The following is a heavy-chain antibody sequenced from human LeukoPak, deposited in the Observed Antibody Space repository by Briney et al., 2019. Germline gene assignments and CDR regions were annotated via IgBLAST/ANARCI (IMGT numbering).Heavy chain of an antibody. CDR3: ARSSYSSSWYTQSFLSVYYMDV. V-gene: IGHV3-21*01. CDR2: ISSSSSYI. Sequence: GGSLRLSCAASGFTFSSYSMNWVRQAPGKGLEWVSSISSSSSYIYYADSVKGRFTISRDNAKNSLYLQMNSLRAEDTAVYYCARSSYSSSWYTQSFLSVYYMDVWGKGTTVTVSS. CDR1: GFTFSSYS. D-gene: IGHD6-13*01. J-gene: IGHJ6*03.